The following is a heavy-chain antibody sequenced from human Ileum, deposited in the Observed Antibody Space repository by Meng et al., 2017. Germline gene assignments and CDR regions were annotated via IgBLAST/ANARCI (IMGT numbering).Heavy chain of an antibody. Sequence: VQLQESGPGLVKSSQTLSLTCTVSGGSISSGDYYWSWIRQPPGKGLEWIGYIFDTGPPSYSPPLRSRLSISMDTSKNQFSLRLTSVSAADTAVYYCAASLDGNRFDPWGQVTLVTVSS. CDR3: AASLDGNRFDP. CDR1: GGSISSGDYY. V-gene: IGHV4-30-4*01. CDR2: IFDTGPP. D-gene: IGHD1-26*01. J-gene: IGHJ5*02.